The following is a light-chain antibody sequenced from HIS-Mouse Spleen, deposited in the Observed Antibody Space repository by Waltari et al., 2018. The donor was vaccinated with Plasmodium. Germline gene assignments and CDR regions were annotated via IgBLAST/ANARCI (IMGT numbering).Light chain of an antibody. V-gene: IGLV1-47*01. CDR1: SSNLGSNY. CDR2: RNN. Sequence: QSVLTQPPSASGTPGQRVTVSCSGSSSNLGSNYVYWYQQRPGTAPKLLIYRNNQRPSGVPDRFSGSKSGTSASLAISGLRSEDEADYYCAAWDDSLSGHWVFGGGTKLTVL. CDR3: AAWDDSLSGHWV. J-gene: IGLJ3*02.